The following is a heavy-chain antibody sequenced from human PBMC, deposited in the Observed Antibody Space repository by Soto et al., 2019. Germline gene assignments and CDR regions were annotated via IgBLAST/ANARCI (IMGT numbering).Heavy chain of an antibody. J-gene: IGHJ5*02. V-gene: IGHV4-59*01. Sequence: SETLSLTCTVSGGSINSYYWSWIRQPPGKGLEWIGYIYHSGSSNYNPSLKSRVTILVDTSQNQFSLKLNSVTAADTAVYYCARDHGSAGYDFWSAYYTAWFDPWGQGTLVTVSS. CDR3: ARDHGSAGYDFWSAYYTAWFDP. D-gene: IGHD3-3*01. CDR2: IYHSGSS. CDR1: GGSINSYY.